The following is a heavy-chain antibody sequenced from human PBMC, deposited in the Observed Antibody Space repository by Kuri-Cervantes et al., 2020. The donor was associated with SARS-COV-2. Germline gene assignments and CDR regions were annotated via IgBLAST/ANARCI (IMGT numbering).Heavy chain of an antibody. V-gene: IGHV4-39*07. J-gene: IGHJ5*02. Sequence: SETLSLTCTVSGGSISSSSYYWGWIRQPPGKGLEWIGSIYHSGSTYYNPSLKSRVTISVDRSKNQLSLKLSSVTAADTAVYYCARASCSSTSCYGWFDPWGQGTLVTVSS. D-gene: IGHD2-2*01. CDR3: ARASCSSTSCYGWFDP. CDR2: IYHSGST. CDR1: GGSISSSSYY.